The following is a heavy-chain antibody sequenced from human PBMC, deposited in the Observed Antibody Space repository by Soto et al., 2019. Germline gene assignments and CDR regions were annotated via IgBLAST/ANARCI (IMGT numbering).Heavy chain of an antibody. CDR3: ARRGYSSSSYYYYYYGMDV. Sequence: QVQLVQSGAEVKKPGASVKVSCKASGYTFTSYDINWVRHATGQGLEWMGWMNPNSGNTGYAQKFQGRVTMTRNTSIRTAYMALSSLRSDDTAVYYCARRGYSSSSYYYYYYGMDVWGQGTTVTVSS. D-gene: IGHD6-13*01. V-gene: IGHV1-8*01. CDR2: MNPNSGNT. CDR1: GYTFTSYD. J-gene: IGHJ6*02.